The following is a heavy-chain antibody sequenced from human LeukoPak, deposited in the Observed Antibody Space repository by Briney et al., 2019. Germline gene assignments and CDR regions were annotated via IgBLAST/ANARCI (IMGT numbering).Heavy chain of an antibody. V-gene: IGHV1-46*01. Sequence: ASVKVSCKASGYTFTSYYMHWVRQAPGQGLEWMGIINPSGGSTSYAQKFQGRITMTIETSTSTAYMELGSLRSDDTAVYYCARGGSRVVTYGNFDYWGQGTLVTVSS. D-gene: IGHD2-21*02. CDR2: INPSGGST. J-gene: IGHJ4*02. CDR3: ARGGSRVVTYGNFDY. CDR1: GYTFTSYY.